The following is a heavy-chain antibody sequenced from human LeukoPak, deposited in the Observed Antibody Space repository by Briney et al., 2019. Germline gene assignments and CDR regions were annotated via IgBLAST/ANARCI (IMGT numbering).Heavy chain of an antibody. Sequence: PSGTLSLTCAVSGYSISSGYYWGWIRQPPGKGLEWIGSIYHSGSTYYNPSLKSRVTISVDTSKNQFSLKLSSVTAADTAVYYCARLGGGSGWLHFDYWGQGTLVTVSS. CDR1: GYSISSGYY. V-gene: IGHV4-38-2*01. CDR3: ARLGGGSGWLHFDY. J-gene: IGHJ4*02. D-gene: IGHD6-19*01. CDR2: IYHSGST.